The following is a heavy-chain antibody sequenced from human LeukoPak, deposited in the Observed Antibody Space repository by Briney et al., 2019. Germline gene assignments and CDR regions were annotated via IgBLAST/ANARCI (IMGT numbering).Heavy chain of an antibody. D-gene: IGHD6-19*01. V-gene: IGHV4-34*01. CDR1: GGSFSGNY. CDR3: AKEDGEEYSSGWYKRNYFDN. CDR2: INHGGST. J-gene: IGHJ4*02. Sequence: SETLSLTCAVYGGSFSGNYWTWIRQPPGKGLEWIGEINHGGSTNYNPSLKSRVTILIDTSKNQFSLKLTSVTAADTAVYYCAKEDGEEYSSGWYKRNYFDNWGQGTWVTVSS.